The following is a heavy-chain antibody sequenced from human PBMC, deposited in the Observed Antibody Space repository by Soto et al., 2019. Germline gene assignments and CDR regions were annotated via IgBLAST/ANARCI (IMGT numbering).Heavy chain of an antibody. Sequence: GGSLSLSFVAAGFVFSIQAMQWVRQAPGKGLEWVAAISNDGNRQLYADSVKDRFTISRDNSRNTLDLQMNNLRTEDTGVYFCARDIYSYGSVGTPDIWGQGTMVTVSS. CDR3: ARDIYSYGSVGTPDI. D-gene: IGHD5-18*01. J-gene: IGHJ3*02. CDR1: GFVFSIQA. CDR2: ISNDGNRQ. V-gene: IGHV3-30-3*01.